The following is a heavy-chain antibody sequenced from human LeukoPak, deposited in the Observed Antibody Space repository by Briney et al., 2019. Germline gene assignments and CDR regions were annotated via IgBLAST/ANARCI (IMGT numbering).Heavy chain of an antibody. CDR2: TYYRSKWYN. D-gene: IGHD3-10*01. V-gene: IGHV6-1*01. CDR1: GDSVSSNSAA. J-gene: IGHJ4*02. Sequence: SQTLSLTCAISGDSVSSNSAAWNWIRQSPSRCLEWLGRTYYRSKWYNDYAVSVKSRITINRDTSTNQLSLDLISVTPEDTAVYYCTRCSYGYSDYWGQGTLVTVSS. CDR3: TRCSYGYSDY.